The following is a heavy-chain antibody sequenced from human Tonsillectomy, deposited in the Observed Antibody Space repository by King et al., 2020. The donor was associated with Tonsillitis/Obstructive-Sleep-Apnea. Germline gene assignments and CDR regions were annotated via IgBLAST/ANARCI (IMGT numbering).Heavy chain of an antibody. CDR3: TTDPQEVTIFGVGHDY. V-gene: IGHV3-15*01. D-gene: IGHD3-3*01. CDR2: IKSKTDGGTT. Sequence: VQLVESGGGLVKPGESLRLSCAASGFIFSNAWMSWVRQAPGKGLEWVGRIKSKTDGGTTDYAAPVKGSFTISRDDSKNTLYLQMNSLKTEDTAVYYCTTDPQEVTIFGVGHDYWGQGTLVTVSS. J-gene: IGHJ4*02. CDR1: GFIFSNAW.